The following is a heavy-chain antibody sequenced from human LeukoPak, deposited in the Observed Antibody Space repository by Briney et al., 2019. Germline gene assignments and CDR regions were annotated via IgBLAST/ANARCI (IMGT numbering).Heavy chain of an antibody. CDR1: GFTFSRNV. CDR2: ISYDGNNK. J-gene: IGHJ6*03. V-gene: IGHV3-30*01. Sequence: GGSLRLSCAASGFTFSRNVMHWVRQAPGKGLEWVALISYDGNNKFYPDSVKGRFTISRDNSRNTLYLQMNSLRGEDAAVYSCARGGIPTGPYYYFYYMDVWGKGTAVTVSS. D-gene: IGHD3-10*01. CDR3: ARGGIPTGPYYYFYYMDV.